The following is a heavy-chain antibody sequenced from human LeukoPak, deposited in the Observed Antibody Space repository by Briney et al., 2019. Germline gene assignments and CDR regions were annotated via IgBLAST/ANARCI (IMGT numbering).Heavy chain of an antibody. J-gene: IGHJ4*02. CDR1: GFPFSSYW. CDR3: TRVGYIDEGIDY. CDR2: IKQDGSKK. V-gene: IGHV3-7*04. D-gene: IGHD5-24*01. Sequence: GGSLRLSCVASGFPFSSYWMTWVRQARGKGLEWVANIKQDGSKKSYVDSVKGRFTISRDNAKNSLYLQMNSLRAEDTAIYYCTRVGYIDEGIDYWGQGTLVTVSS.